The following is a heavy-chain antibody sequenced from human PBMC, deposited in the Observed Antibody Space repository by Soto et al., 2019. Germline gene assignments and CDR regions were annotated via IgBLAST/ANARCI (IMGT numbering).Heavy chain of an antibody. Sequence: ASVKVSCKASGYTFTGYYMHWVRQAPGQGLEWMGWINPNSGGTNYAQKFQGWVTMTRDTSISTAYMELSRLRSDDTAVYYCARVAPPYDSSGTPFYGMDVWGQGTTVTVSS. CDR1: GYTFTGYY. CDR2: INPNSGGT. J-gene: IGHJ6*02. D-gene: IGHD3-22*01. V-gene: IGHV1-2*04. CDR3: ARVAPPYDSSGTPFYGMDV.